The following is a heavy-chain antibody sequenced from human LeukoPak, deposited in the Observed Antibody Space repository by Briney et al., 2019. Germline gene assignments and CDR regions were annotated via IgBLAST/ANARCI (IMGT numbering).Heavy chain of an antibody. CDR3: ARDSYYGDSRSLHFDY. J-gene: IGHJ4*02. V-gene: IGHV1-2*02. CDR1: GYTFTGYY. CDR2: INPSSGGT. Sequence: GASVKVSCKASGYTFTGYYMHWVRQAPGQGLEWMGWINPSSGGTNYAQKFQGRVTMTRDTSISTAYMELSRLRSDDTAVYYCARDSYYGDSRSLHFDYWGQGALVTVSS. D-gene: IGHD4-17*01.